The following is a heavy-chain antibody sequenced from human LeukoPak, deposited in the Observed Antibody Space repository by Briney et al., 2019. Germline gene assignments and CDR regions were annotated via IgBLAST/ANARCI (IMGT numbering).Heavy chain of an antibody. CDR2: ISGSGGST. CDR3: AKNRRTTVVTPDDY. D-gene: IGHD4-23*01. CDR1: GFTFSSYA. V-gene: IGHV3-23*01. Sequence: GGSLRLSCAASGFTFSSYAMSWVRQAPGKGLEWVSAISGSGGSTYYADSVKGRFTISRDNSENTLYLQMNSLRAEDTAVYYCAKNRRTTVVTPDDYWGQGTLVTVSS. J-gene: IGHJ4*02.